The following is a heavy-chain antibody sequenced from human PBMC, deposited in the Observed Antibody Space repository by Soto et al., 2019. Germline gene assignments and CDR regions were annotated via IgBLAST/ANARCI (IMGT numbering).Heavy chain of an antibody. J-gene: IGHJ6*02. Sequence: SEPLSLNCTVSGASTSSCSFFWGWLRQPPGKGLESIANIYYDGSTYYNPSLKSRVTISFDTSKNQFSLKVSSVTAADTAVYYCACFFSLDEYYSYGIYVRGLGTAVTVS. CDR2: IYYDGST. CDR1: GASTSSCSFF. D-gene: IGHD3-3*01. CDR3: ACFFSLDEYYSYGIYV. V-gene: IGHV4-39*07.